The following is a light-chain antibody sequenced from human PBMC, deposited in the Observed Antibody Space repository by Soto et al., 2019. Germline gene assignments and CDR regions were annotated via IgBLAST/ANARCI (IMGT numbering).Light chain of an antibody. CDR2: KAS. CDR3: QQYTTYPLT. V-gene: IGKV1-5*03. J-gene: IGKJ4*01. Sequence: DIQMTQSPSSLSASVGDRVTITCRASESISNWLAWYQQKPGKAPKLLIFKASNLERGVPSRFSGSGSGTEFTLTISSLRPDDFATYPCQQYTTYPLTFGGGTKVEIK. CDR1: ESISNW.